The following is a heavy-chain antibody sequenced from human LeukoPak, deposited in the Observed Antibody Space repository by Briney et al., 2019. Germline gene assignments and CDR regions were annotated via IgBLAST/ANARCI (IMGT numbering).Heavy chain of an antibody. D-gene: IGHD2-21*01. CDR2: IYISEIT. CDR1: GFAVSSNY. J-gene: IGHJ4*02. CDR3: AGYYGGKFGY. V-gene: IGHV3-66*02. Sequence: PGGSLRLSCAASGFAVSSNYMSWVRQAPGKGVEWVSLIYISEITKYTDSVKGRFTISRDNSKNTLYLQMNSLSAEDTAVYYCAGYYGGKFGYWGQGTLVTVSS.